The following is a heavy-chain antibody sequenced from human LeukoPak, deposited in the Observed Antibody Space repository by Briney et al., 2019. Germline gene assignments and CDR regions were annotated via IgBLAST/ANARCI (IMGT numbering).Heavy chain of an antibody. V-gene: IGHV3-21*01. Sequence: GGSLRLSCAASGFTFGSYSMNWVRQAPGKGLEWVSSISSSSSYIYYADSVKGRFTISRDNAKNSLYLQMNSLRAEDTAVYYCARERPSYYDILTGYYPRSLPYYFDYWGRGTLVTVSS. CDR1: GFTFGSYS. J-gene: IGHJ4*02. CDR2: ISSSSSYI. D-gene: IGHD3-9*01. CDR3: ARERPSYYDILTGYYPRSLPYYFDY.